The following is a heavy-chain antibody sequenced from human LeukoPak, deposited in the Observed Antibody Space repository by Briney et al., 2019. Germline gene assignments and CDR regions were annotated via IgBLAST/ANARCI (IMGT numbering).Heavy chain of an antibody. CDR2: ISSSSSYI. J-gene: IGHJ4*02. D-gene: IGHD1-7*01. CDR1: GFTFSSYS. CDR3: ARDLNYEPLNFDY. Sequence: GGSLRLSCAASGFTFSSYSMNWVRQAPGKGLEWVSSISSSSSYIYYADSVKGRFTISRDNAKNSLYLQMNSLRAEDTAVYYCARDLNYEPLNFDYWGQGTLVTVSS. V-gene: IGHV3-21*01.